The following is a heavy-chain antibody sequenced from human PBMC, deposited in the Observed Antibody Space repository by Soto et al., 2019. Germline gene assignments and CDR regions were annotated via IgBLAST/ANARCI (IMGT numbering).Heavy chain of an antibody. V-gene: IGHV3-23*01. CDR2: TSHNGKGI. CDR1: GFTVTSNG. CDR3: AKDRQYPWYYFHY. D-gene: IGHD4-4*01. Sequence: EVKLLESGGGLVQPGGSLRLSCGASGFTVTSNGVSWVRQAPGKGLEWVSATSHNGKGIRFADSAKGCFTISSDIYRNTVFLQRVSLRAEDTAVYYCAKDRQYPWYYFHYWGQGTLVTVSS. J-gene: IGHJ4*02.